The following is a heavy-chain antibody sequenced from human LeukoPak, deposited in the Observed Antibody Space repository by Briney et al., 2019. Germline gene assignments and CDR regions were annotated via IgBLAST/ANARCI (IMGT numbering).Heavy chain of an antibody. CDR2: VDYTGIS. V-gene: IGHV4-59*01. D-gene: IGHD6-13*01. Sequence: SETLSLTCTVSGGSISVCYWNWIRQPPGKELEWIGYVDYTGISTYNPSLKSRPTISLDRSKNQFSLKLNSVTAADTAVYYCARASSWYFGWFDPWGQGTLVTVSS. CDR1: GGSISVCY. J-gene: IGHJ5*02. CDR3: ARASSWYFGWFDP.